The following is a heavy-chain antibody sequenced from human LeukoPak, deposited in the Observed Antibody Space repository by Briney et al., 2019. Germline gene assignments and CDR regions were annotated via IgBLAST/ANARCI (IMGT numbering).Heavy chain of an antibody. D-gene: IGHD3-16*01. J-gene: IGHJ3*02. CDR3: ARRAYQGAFDI. V-gene: IGHV4-34*01. Sequence: SETLSLTCAVYGGSFSGYYWSWIRQPPGKGLEWIGEINHSGSTNYNPSLKSRVTISVDTSKNQFSLKLSSVTAADTAVYYCARRAYQGAFDIWGQGTMVTVSS. CDR2: INHSGST. CDR1: GGSFSGYY.